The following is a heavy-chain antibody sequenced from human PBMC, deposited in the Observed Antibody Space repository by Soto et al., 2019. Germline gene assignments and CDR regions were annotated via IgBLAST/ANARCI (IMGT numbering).Heavy chain of an antibody. D-gene: IGHD2-2*02. CDR2: ISRSGGTI. CDR1: VFTFSSYE. J-gene: IGHJ5*02. V-gene: IGHV3-48*03. CDR3: ARGWDCSSTTCYTHNSFDP. Sequence: GSLRLACAASVFTFSSYEMNWVRQAPGKGLEWVSYISRSGGTIYSADSVKGRFTISRDNAKNSLYLQMNSLRVEDTAVYYCARGWDCSSTTCYTHNSFDPWGQGMLVTVSS.